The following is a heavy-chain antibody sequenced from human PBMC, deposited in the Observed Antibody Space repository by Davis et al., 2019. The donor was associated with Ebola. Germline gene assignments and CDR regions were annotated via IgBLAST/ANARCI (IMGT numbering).Heavy chain of an antibody. Sequence: ASVKVSCKASGYTFTSYYMHWVRQAPGQGLEWMGIINPSGGSTSYAQKFQGRVTITADESTSTAYMELSSLRSEDTAVYYCARDHSSRSGGMDVWGQGTTVTVSS. CDR1: GYTFTSYY. J-gene: IGHJ6*02. CDR2: INPSGGST. V-gene: IGHV1-46*01. D-gene: IGHD3-10*01. CDR3: ARDHSSRSGGMDV.